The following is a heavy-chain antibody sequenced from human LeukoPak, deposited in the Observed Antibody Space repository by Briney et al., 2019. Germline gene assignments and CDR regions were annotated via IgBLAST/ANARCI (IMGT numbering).Heavy chain of an antibody. CDR1: RFTFSSYA. D-gene: IGHD3-22*01. Sequence: GGSLRLSCAASRFTFSSYAMSWVRQAPGKGLEWVSAISGSGGSTYYADSVKGRFTISRDNSKNTLYLQMNSLRAEDTAVYYCAKVYLRRDSYDSSPWGQGTLVTVSS. CDR3: AKVYLRRDSYDSSP. CDR2: ISGSGGST. J-gene: IGHJ5*02. V-gene: IGHV3-23*01.